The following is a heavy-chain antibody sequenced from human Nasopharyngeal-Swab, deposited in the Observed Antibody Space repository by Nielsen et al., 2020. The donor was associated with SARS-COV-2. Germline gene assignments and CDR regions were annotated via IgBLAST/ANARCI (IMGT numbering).Heavy chain of an antibody. Sequence: ASVKVSCKASGYIFTSYDINWVRQATGQGLEWMGWMNPNSGNTGYAQKFQGRVTMTRNTSISTAYMELSSLRSEDTAVYYCARTGYSGSYPYYYYYYGMDVWGQGTTVTVSS. V-gene: IGHV1-8*01. CDR1: GYIFTSYD. CDR3: ARTGYSGSYPYYYYYYGMDV. CDR2: MNPNSGNT. D-gene: IGHD1-26*01. J-gene: IGHJ6*02.